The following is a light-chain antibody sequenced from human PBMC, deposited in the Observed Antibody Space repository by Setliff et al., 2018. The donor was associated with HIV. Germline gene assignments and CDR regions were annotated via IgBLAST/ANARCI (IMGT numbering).Light chain of an antibody. J-gene: IGLJ1*01. CDR3: SSYAITNTLP. V-gene: IGLV2-14*01. CDR2: EVR. Sequence: QSVLTQPASVSGSPGQSITISCTGTSSDVGGYNYVSWYQQHPGKAPKLIIYEVRNRPSGVSNRFSGSKPGNTASLTISGPQAEDEGDYYCSSYAITNTLPFGTGTKVTV. CDR1: SSDVGGYNY.